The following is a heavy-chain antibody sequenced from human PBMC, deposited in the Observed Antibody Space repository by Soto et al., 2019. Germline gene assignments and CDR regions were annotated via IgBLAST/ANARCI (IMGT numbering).Heavy chain of an antibody. J-gene: IGHJ4*02. V-gene: IGHV4-4*07. CDR2: MYTRGST. D-gene: IGHD2-21*01. CDR1: GGPVSSYY. Sequence: QVQLQESGPGLVKPSETLSLTCTVSGGPVSSYYWSWIRQPAGKGLEWMGRMYTRGSTNYNPSLKSRVTMSLATSKNQLSLRLSSVTAADTDVYYCASDKGGDSLDAYWGQGAPVTVSS. CDR3: ASDKGGDSLDAY.